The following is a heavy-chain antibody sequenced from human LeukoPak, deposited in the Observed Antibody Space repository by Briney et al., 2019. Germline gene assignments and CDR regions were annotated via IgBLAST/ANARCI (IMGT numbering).Heavy chain of an antibody. CDR3: AKPPGIAVAGTGRTGYRYYYMDV. CDR1: GFTFSSYA. V-gene: IGHV3-23*01. J-gene: IGHJ6*03. D-gene: IGHD6-19*01. CDR2: ISGSGGST. Sequence: GGSLRLSCAASGFTFSSYAMSWVRQAPGKGLERVSAISGSGGSTYYADSVKGRFTISRDNSKNTLYLQMNSLRAEDTAVYYCAKPPGIAVAGTGRTGYRYYYMDVWGKGTTVTVSS.